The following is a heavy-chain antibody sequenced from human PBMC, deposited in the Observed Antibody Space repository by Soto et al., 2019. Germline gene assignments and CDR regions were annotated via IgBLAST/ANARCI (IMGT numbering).Heavy chain of an antibody. CDR2: MNPNSGNT. D-gene: IGHD3-9*01. CDR3: ARGTKNDILTGYYNWFDP. J-gene: IGHJ5*02. Sequence: ASVKVSCKASGYTFTSYDINWVRQATGQGREWMGWMNPNSGNTGYAQKFQGRVTMTRNTSISTAYMELSSLRSEDTAVYYCARGTKNDILTGYYNWFDPWGQGXLVTVSS. CDR1: GYTFTSYD. V-gene: IGHV1-8*01.